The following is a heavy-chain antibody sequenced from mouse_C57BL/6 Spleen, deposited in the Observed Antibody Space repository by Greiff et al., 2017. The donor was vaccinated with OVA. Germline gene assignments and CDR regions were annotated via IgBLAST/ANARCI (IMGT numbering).Heavy chain of an antibody. Sequence: VQLKESGAELVRPGASVKLSCTASGFNITDDYMHWVKQRPEQGLEWIGWIDPENGDTVYASQFQGKAPFTADPSSNPAYMQRSRLTSEDTAVYYFTRAYYGPDYWGQGTTLTVSS. CDR3: TRAYYGPDY. V-gene: IGHV14-4*01. J-gene: IGHJ2*01. D-gene: IGHD1-1*01. CDR1: GFNITDDY. CDR2: IDPENGDT.